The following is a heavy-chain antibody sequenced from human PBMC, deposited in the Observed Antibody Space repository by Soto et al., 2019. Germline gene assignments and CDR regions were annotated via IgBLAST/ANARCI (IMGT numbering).Heavy chain of an antibody. Sequence: EVQLVESGGGLVKPGGSLRLSCAASGFTFSSYSMNWVRQAPGKGLEWVSSISSSSSYIYYADSVKGRFTISRDNAKNSLYLQMNSLRAEDTAVYYCARDPLLSYCGGDCYNGVDVWGQGTTVTVSS. D-gene: IGHD2-21*01. V-gene: IGHV3-21*01. CDR2: ISSSSSYI. J-gene: IGHJ6*02. CDR1: GFTFSSYS. CDR3: ARDPLLSYCGGDCYNGVDV.